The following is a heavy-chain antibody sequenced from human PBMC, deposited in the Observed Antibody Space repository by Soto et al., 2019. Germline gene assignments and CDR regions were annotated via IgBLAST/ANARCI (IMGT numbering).Heavy chain of an antibody. Sequence: EVQLVQSGGGLVQPGGSLRLSCVASGFTFTDFYMNWVRQAPGKGLEWVANIRRDGCETNYVESVKGRFTTSRDNAKNSLSLQMNSLRADDTAVYYGAGWGGHDYNYWGQGILVTVSS. CDR3: AGWGGHDYNY. CDR2: IRRDGCET. J-gene: IGHJ4*02. V-gene: IGHV3-7*03. CDR1: GFTFTDFY. D-gene: IGHD4-4*01.